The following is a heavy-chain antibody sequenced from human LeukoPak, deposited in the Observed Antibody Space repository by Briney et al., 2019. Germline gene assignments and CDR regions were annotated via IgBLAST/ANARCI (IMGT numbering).Heavy chain of an antibody. D-gene: IGHD5-24*01. V-gene: IGHV4-39*07. Sequence: SETLSLTCTVSGGSISSSSYYWGWIRQPPGKGLEWIGSIYYSGSTYYNPSLKSRVTISVDTSKIQFSLKLSSVTAADTAVYYCAREDGYNPDYWGQGTLITVSS. CDR3: AREDGYNPDY. J-gene: IGHJ4*02. CDR1: GGSISSSSYY. CDR2: IYYSGST.